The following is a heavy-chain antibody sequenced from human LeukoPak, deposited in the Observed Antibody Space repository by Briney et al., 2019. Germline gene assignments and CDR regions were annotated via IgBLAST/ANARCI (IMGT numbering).Heavy chain of an antibody. D-gene: IGHD3-16*02. CDR3: ARGRYLPLYFDY. Sequence: PSQTLSLTCTVSGGSISSSSYYWGWIRQPPGKGLEWIGSIYYSGSTYYNPSLKSRVTTSVDTSKNQFSLKLSSVTAADTAVYYCARGRYLPLYFDYWGQGTLVTVSS. J-gene: IGHJ4*02. CDR1: GGSISSSSYY. V-gene: IGHV4-39*07. CDR2: IYYSGST.